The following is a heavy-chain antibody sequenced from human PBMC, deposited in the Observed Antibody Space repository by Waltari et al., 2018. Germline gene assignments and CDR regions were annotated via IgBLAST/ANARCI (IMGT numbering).Heavy chain of an antibody. D-gene: IGHD3-9*01. CDR2: VSNTGFT. V-gene: IGHV4-61*02. Sequence: QVQLQESGPGLVQPSQTLSLTCTVSGASVPSDISHWNLIRQPAGKGLEWLGRVSNTGFTSYNASLKSRVTISLDTSTNQISLNLNSVTAADTAVYYCARDHIADRFDWLFNYGYFDVWGRGTLVTVSS. CDR1: GASVPSDISH. J-gene: IGHJ2*01. CDR3: ARDHIADRFDWLFNYGYFDV.